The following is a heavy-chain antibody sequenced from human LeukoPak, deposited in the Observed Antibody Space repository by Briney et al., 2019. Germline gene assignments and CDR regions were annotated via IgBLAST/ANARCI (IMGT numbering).Heavy chain of an antibody. CDR2: TFTSGST. Sequence: SETLSLTCNVSGDSISSYYWTWIPQPAGKGLQWIGRTFTSGSTSYNPSLKSRLTISLDMSKNQFSLKLTSVTAADTAVYFCARGGGTLHYMDVWGKGTTVTISS. V-gene: IGHV4-4*07. J-gene: IGHJ6*03. CDR1: GDSISSYY. D-gene: IGHD3-16*01. CDR3: ARGGGTLHYMDV.